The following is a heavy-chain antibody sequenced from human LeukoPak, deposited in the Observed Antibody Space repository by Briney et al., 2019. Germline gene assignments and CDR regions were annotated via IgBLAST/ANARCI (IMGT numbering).Heavy chain of an antibody. V-gene: IGHV3-30*02. CDR2: IRYDGSRK. CDR1: GFTFNDYG. J-gene: IGHJ4*02. CDR3: AKDSPYRDDSWTTPLDY. Sequence: PGGSLRLSCAASGFTFNDYGMHWVRQAPGKGLEWVAFIRYDGSRKYSADSVKGRFTISRDNSKNTLYLQMSSLRAEDTAVYYCAKDSPYRDDSWTTPLDYWGQGTLVTVSS. D-gene: IGHD3-3*01.